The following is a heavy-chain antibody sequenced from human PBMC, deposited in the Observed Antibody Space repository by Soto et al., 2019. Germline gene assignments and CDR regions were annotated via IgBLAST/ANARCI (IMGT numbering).Heavy chain of an antibody. J-gene: IGHJ4*02. V-gene: IGHV3-30-3*01. CDR3: ARDKSPYSSGWHNRHFDY. CDR1: GFTFSSYA. Sequence: QVQLVESGGGVVQPGRSLRLSCAASGFTFSSYAMHWVRQAPGKGLEWVAVMSYDGSNKYYADSVKGRFTISSDNSKNTLYLQMNSLRAEDTAVYYCARDKSPYSSGWHNRHFDYWGRGTLVTVSS. CDR2: MSYDGSNK. D-gene: IGHD6-19*01.